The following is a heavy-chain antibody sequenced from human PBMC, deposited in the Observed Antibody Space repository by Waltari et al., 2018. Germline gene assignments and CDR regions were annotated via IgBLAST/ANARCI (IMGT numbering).Heavy chain of an antibody. CDR3: TNFMSG. CDR1: GFTFSDFT. CDR2: IRSKANNYAT. V-gene: IGHV3-73*02. J-gene: IGHJ6*02. Sequence: EVHLVESGGGLVQPGGSLKLSCAASGFTFSDFTLYWVRQASGKGLEWVGHIRSKANNYATGNAASVKGRFTVSRDDSKNTAYLQRNSLRTEDTAIYYCTNFMSGWGQGTTVTVSS. D-gene: IGHD3-10*01.